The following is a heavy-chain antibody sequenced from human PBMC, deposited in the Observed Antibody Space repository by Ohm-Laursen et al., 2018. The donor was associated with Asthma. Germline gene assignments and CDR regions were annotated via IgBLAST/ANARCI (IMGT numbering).Heavy chain of an antibody. D-gene: IGHD4-11*01. J-gene: IGHJ6*02. CDR3: ARDDYSNGEYYYYYYGMDV. CDR1: GFTFSSYA. CDR2: ISGSGGST. V-gene: IGHV3-23*01. Sequence: SLRLSCAASGFTFSSYAMGWVRQAPGKGLEWVSSISGSGGSTYYADSVKGRFTISRDNSKNTLYLQMNSLRAEDTAVYYCARDDYSNGEYYYYYYGMDVWGQGTTVTVSS.